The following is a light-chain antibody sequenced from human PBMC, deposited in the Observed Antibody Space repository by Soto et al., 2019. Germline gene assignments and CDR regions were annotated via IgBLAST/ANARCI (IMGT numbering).Light chain of an antibody. V-gene: IGLV6-57*03. CDR1: SGSIASNY. Sequence: NFMLTQPHSVSESPGKTVTISCTRSSGSIASNYVQWYQQRPGSAPTTVIYEDNQRPSGVPDRFSGSIDSSSNSASLTISGLKTEDEDDYYCQSYDSSNPLVVFGGGTKVTVL. CDR2: EDN. J-gene: IGLJ2*01. CDR3: QSYDSSNPLVV.